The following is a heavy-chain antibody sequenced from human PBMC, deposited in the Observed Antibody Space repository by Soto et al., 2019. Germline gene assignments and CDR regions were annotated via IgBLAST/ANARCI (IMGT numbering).Heavy chain of an antibody. J-gene: IGHJ5*02. D-gene: IGHD4-4*01. CDR1: GFTFTTYA. CDR2: IWYDGSKK. Sequence: PGGSLGLSCAASGFTFTTYAMHWVRQAPGKGLEWVAIIWYDGSKKYYADSVKGRFTISRDNSKNTVYLQMNSLRAEDTAVYFCARDTTTLSTSSWFDPWGQGTLVTVSS. CDR3: ARDTTTLSTSSWFDP. V-gene: IGHV3-33*01.